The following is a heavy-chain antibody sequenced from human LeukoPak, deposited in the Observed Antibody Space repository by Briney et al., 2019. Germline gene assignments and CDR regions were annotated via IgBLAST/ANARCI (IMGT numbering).Heavy chain of an antibody. CDR3: AREGSDILTGYYNGYPDY. CDR1: GYTFTSYY. CDR2: INPSGGST. Sequence: ASVKVSCKASGYTFTSYYMHWVRQAPGQGLEWMGLINPSGGSTSYAQKFQGRVTMTRDMSTSTVYMELSSLRSEDTAVYYCAREGSDILTGYYNGYPDYWGQGTLVTVSS. D-gene: IGHD3-9*01. J-gene: IGHJ4*02. V-gene: IGHV1-46*01.